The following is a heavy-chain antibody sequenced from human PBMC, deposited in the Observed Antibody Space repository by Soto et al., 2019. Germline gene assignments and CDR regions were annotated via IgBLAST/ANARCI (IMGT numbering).Heavy chain of an antibody. CDR1: GFTFDDYA. CDR3: AKDIAAAGRNYFDY. V-gene: IGHV3-9*01. D-gene: IGHD6-13*01. J-gene: IGHJ4*02. CDR2: ISWNSGSI. Sequence: GGSLRLSCAASGFTFDDYAMHWVRQAPGKGLEWVSGISWNSGSIGYADSVKGRFTISRDNAKNSLYLQMNSLRAEATALYYCAKDIAAAGRNYFDYWGQGTLVTVSS.